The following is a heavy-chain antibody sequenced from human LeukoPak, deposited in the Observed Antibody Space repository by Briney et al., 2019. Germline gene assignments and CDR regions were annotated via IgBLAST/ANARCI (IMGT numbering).Heavy chain of an antibody. CDR3: ARQLGIAAAGFDY. V-gene: IGHV5-51*01. D-gene: IGHD6-13*01. Sequence: GESLQISCKGSGYSFTSYWIGWVRQLPGKGLEWMGIIYPGDSDTRYSPSFQGQVTISADKSISTAYLQWSSLKASDTAMYYCARQLGIAAAGFDYWGQGTLVTVSS. J-gene: IGHJ4*02. CDR1: GYSFTSYW. CDR2: IYPGDSDT.